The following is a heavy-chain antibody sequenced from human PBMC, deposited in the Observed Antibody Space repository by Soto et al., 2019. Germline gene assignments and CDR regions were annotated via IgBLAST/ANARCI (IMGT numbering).Heavy chain of an antibody. D-gene: IGHD3-22*01. CDR3: ARAIGPTLFDY. CDR2: IGTAGDT. CDR1: GFTFSSYD. Sequence: GGSLRLSCSASGFTFSSYDMHWVRQGPGKGLEWVSAIGTAGDTNYSGSVKGRFTISRENAKNSLYLQMNSLRAGDTAIYFCARAIGPTLFDYWGQGTLVTVSS. V-gene: IGHV3-13*04. J-gene: IGHJ4*02.